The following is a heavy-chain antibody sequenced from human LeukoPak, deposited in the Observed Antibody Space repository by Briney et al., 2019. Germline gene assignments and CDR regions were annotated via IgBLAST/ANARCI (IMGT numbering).Heavy chain of an antibody. D-gene: IGHD5-12*01. CDR1: GFTFSSYS. CDR2: IISSSSYK. CDR3: AREGMVAIFDY. Sequence: GGSLRLSCAASGFTFSSYSMNWVRQAPGKGLEWVSSIISSSSYKYYADSVKGRFTISRDKAKNSLYLQMNSLRAEDTAIYYCAREGMVAIFDYWGQGTLVTVPS. V-gene: IGHV3-21*01. J-gene: IGHJ4*02.